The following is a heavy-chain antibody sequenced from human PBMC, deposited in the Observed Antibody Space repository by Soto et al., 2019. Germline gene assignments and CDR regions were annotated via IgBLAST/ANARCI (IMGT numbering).Heavy chain of an antibody. J-gene: IGHJ4*02. D-gene: IGHD3-3*02. Sequence: PSETLSLTCTVSGVSISTGGYYWSWIRQHPGQGLEWIGNIYYSGRTYYTPSLKSRVILSVDTSKNHFSLNLRSLTAADSAMYFCAREGDDRHFFFDSWGQGTLVTVSS. CDR1: GVSISTGGYY. CDR2: IYYSGRT. CDR3: AREGDDRHFFFDS. V-gene: IGHV4-31*03.